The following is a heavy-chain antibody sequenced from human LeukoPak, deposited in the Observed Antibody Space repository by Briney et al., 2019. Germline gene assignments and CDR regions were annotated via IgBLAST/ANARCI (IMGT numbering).Heavy chain of an antibody. CDR2: IYYSGST. V-gene: IGHV4-59*01. CDR1: GGSISSFY. CDR3: ARVSNDFSGNGAFDI. D-gene: IGHD4-23*01. Sequence: RSSETLSLTCTVSGGSISSFYWIWIRQPPGKALEWIGYIYYSGSTNYNPSLKSRVALSVDTSKNQFSLKLSSVTAADTALYYCARVSNDFSGNGAFDIWGQGTMVTVSS. J-gene: IGHJ3*02.